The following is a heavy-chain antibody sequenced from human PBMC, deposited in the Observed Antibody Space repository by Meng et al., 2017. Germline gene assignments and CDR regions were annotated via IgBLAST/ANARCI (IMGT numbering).Heavy chain of an antibody. D-gene: IGHD3-16*01. V-gene: IGHV4-34*01. CDR1: GGSFSGYD. J-gene: IGHJ4*02. CDR3: ARELKEQSFAWGY. Sequence: QVQLQPWGVGLLKPSETLVLACAVNGGSFSGYDWSWIRQPPGKGLDWIGEINHSGSTNYNPSLKSRVTISVDTSKNQFSLKLSSVTAADTAVYYCARELKEQSFAWGYWGQGTLVTVSS. CDR2: INHSGST.